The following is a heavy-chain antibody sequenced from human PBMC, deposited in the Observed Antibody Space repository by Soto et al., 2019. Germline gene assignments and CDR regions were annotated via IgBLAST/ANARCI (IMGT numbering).Heavy chain of an antibody. Sequence: LRLSCAASGFTFSSYGMHWVRQAPGKGLEWVAVISYDGSNKYYADSVKGRFTISRDNSKNTLYLQMNSLRAEDTAVYYCAKDREYSSSSPFDYWGQGTLVTVSS. CDR1: GFTFSSYG. J-gene: IGHJ4*02. V-gene: IGHV3-30*18. D-gene: IGHD6-6*01. CDR2: ISYDGSNK. CDR3: AKDREYSSSSPFDY.